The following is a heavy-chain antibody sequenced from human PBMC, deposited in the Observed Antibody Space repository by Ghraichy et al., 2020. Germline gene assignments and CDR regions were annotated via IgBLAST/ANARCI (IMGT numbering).Heavy chain of an antibody. CDR2: IYYSGST. J-gene: IGHJ4*02. V-gene: IGHV4-61*01. CDR1: GGSVSSGSYY. D-gene: IGHD4-17*01. Sequence: SETLSLTCTVSGGSVSSGSYYWSWIRQPPGKGLEWIGYIYYSGSTNYNPSLKSRVTISVDTSKNQFSLKLSSVTAADTAVYYCARGPSYGDYDYWGQGTLVTVSS. CDR3: ARGPSYGDYDY.